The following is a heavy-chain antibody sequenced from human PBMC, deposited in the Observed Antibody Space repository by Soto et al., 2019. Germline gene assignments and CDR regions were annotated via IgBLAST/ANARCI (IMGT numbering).Heavy chain of an antibody. CDR3: ARDRQQWLVLVSYYYGMDV. V-gene: IGHV4-61*01. Sequence: QVQLQESGPGLVKPSETLSLTCTVSGGSVSSGSYYWSWIRQPPGKGLEWIGCIYYSGSTNYNPSLKSRVTISVATSKNQFSLKLSSVTAADTAVYYGARDRQQWLVLVSYYYGMDVWGQGTTVTVSS. CDR1: GGSVSSGSYY. D-gene: IGHD6-19*01. J-gene: IGHJ6*02. CDR2: IYYSGST.